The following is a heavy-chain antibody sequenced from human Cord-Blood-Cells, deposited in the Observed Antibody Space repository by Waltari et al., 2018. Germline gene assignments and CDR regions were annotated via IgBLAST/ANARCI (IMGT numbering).Heavy chain of an antibody. CDR1: GYTFTGYY. CDR3: ARRRTGDAFDI. CDR2: INPNSGGT. Sequence: QVQLVQSGAEVKKPGASVKVSCKASGYTFTGYYMHWVRQAPGQGLEWMGWINPNSGGTNYATKFQGRVTMTRDTSISTAYRELSSLRSDDTAVYYCARRRTGDAFDIWGQGTMVTVAS. V-gene: IGHV1-2*02. J-gene: IGHJ3*02. D-gene: IGHD3-9*01.